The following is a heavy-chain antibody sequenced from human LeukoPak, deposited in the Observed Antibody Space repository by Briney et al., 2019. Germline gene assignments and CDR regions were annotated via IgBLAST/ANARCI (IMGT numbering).Heavy chain of an antibody. D-gene: IGHD3-9*01. CDR1: GCTFNSYG. J-gene: IGHJ4*02. Sequence: ASVTVSCTACGCTFNSYGISWVGQAPGQGLEWMGWISAYNGNTNYAQKLQGRVTMTTDTSTSTAYMELRSLRSDDTAVYYCNWLFGPSFDYWGQGTLVTVSS. V-gene: IGHV1-18*01. CDR2: ISAYNGNT. CDR3: NWLFGPSFDY.